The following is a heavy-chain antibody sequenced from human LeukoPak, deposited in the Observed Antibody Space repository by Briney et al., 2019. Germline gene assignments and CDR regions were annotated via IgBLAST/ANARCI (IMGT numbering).Heavy chain of an antibody. Sequence: GGSLRLSCAASGFTFSSYGMHWVRQAPGKGLEWVAFIRYDGSNKYYADSVKGRFTISRDNAKNSLILQMNSLRAEDTAVYYCARLPQGISDYWGQGTLVTVSS. D-gene: IGHD3-3*02. CDR3: ARLPQGISDY. J-gene: IGHJ4*02. V-gene: IGHV3-30*02. CDR2: IRYDGSNK. CDR1: GFTFSSYG.